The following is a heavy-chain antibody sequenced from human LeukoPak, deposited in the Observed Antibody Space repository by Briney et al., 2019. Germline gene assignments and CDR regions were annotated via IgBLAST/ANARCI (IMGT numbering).Heavy chain of an antibody. Sequence: AGGSLRLSCAASGFTFSSYGMHWVRQAPGKGLEWVAVIWYDGSNKYYADSVKGRFTISRDNSKNTLYLQMNSLRAEDTAVYYCARDQLWFGSLHYGMDVWGQGTTVTVSS. J-gene: IGHJ6*02. V-gene: IGHV3-33*01. CDR3: ARDQLWFGSLHYGMDV. CDR1: GFTFSSYG. CDR2: IWYDGSNK. D-gene: IGHD3-10*01.